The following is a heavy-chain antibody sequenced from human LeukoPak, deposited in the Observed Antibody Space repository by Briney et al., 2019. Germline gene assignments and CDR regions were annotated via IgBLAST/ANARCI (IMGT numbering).Heavy chain of an antibody. CDR2: IYYSGST. J-gene: IGHJ4*02. CDR3: AARQEGQYYDSSGYYSD. Sequence: SETLSLTCTVSGGSISGYYWSWIRQPPGKGLEWIGCIYYSGSTNYNPSLKSRVTISVDTSKNQFSLKLSSVTAADTAVYYCAARQEGQYYDSSGYYSDWGQGTLVTVSS. D-gene: IGHD3-22*01. CDR1: GGSISGYY. V-gene: IGHV4-59*08.